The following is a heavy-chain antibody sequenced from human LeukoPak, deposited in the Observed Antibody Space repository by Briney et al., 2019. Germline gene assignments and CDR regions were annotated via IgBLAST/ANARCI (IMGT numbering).Heavy chain of an antibody. CDR1: GYTFTGYY. CDR2: IITISGTA. D-gene: IGHD6-19*01. CDR3: ARRHRAVAGFAGDYYYYMDV. Sequence: ASVKVSCKASGYTFTGYYMHWVRQAPGQGLEWMGGIITISGTANYAQKFQGRVPITADKSTSTAYMELSSLRSEDTAVYYCARRHRAVAGFAGDYYYYMDVWGKGNTVTISS. J-gene: IGHJ6*03. V-gene: IGHV1-69*06.